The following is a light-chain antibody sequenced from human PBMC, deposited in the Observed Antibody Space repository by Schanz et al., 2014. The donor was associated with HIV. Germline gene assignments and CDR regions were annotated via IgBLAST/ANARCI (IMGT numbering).Light chain of an antibody. V-gene: IGKV1-39*01. CDR3: QQSYSTPHT. Sequence: DIQMTQSPSSLSASVGDRVTITCRASQTIDNHLNWYQQKPGTAPKVLISAASSLQPGVPSRFSGSGSGTVFTLTINGLQPEDSATYYCQQSYSTPHTFGQGTKLEIK. CDR2: AAS. CDR1: QTIDNH. J-gene: IGKJ2*01.